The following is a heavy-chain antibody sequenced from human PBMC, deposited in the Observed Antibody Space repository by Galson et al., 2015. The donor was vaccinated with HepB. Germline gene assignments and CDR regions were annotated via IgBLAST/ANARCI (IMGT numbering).Heavy chain of an antibody. CDR1: GGSISSGDYY. CDR2: IYYSGST. V-gene: IGHV4-30-4*01. Sequence: TLSLTCTVSGGSISSGDYYWSWIRQPPGKGLEWIGYIYYSGSTYYNPSLKSRVTISVDTSKNQFSLKLSSVTAADTAVYYCASSYDSSGYYSLGYWGQGTLVTVSS. J-gene: IGHJ4*02. CDR3: ASSYDSSGYYSLGY. D-gene: IGHD3-22*01.